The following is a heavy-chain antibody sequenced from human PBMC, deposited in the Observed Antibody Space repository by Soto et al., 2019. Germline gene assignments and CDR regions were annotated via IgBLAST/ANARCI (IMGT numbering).Heavy chain of an antibody. CDR1: GFTFSNAW. Sequence: GGSLRLSCAASGFTFSNAWMSWVRQAPGKGLEWVGRIKSKTDGGTTDYAAPVKGRFTISRDDSKNTLYLQMNSLKTEDTAVYYCTTEGLLEWLLALFDYWGQGTLVTVSS. V-gene: IGHV3-15*01. J-gene: IGHJ4*02. D-gene: IGHD3-3*01. CDR3: TTEGLLEWLLALFDY. CDR2: IKSKTDGGTT.